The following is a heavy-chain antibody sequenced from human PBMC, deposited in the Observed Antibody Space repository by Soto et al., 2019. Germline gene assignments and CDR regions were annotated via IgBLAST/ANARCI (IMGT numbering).Heavy chain of an antibody. Sequence: QVHLVESGGGVGQPGGSLRLSCAASEFSFSSYAMHWIRQAPGKGLEWVAVISFDGNIIHYADSVKGLFIISRDNSKNTLYLQMHSLSGEDTAVYYCARTFDTITYYFDYWGQGTLVTVSS. J-gene: IGHJ4*02. V-gene: IGHV3-30-3*01. CDR3: ARTFDTITYYFDY. D-gene: IGHD3-9*01. CDR1: EFSFSSYA. CDR2: ISFDGNII.